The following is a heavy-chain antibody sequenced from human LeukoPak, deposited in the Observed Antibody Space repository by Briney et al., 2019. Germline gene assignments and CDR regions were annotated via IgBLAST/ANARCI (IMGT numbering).Heavy chain of an antibody. V-gene: IGHV3-72*01. J-gene: IGHJ4*02. CDR1: GFTFSSYT. CDR2: IRNKVNSYTT. D-gene: IGHD3-22*01. CDR3: AIGPSGYYDLDY. Sequence: GGSLRLSCAASGFTFSSYTMNWVRQAPGKGLEWVGRIRNKVNSYTTQYAASVIGRFTISRDDSKNSLFLQMSSLKTEDTAVYYCAIGPSGYYDLDYWGQGTLVTVSS.